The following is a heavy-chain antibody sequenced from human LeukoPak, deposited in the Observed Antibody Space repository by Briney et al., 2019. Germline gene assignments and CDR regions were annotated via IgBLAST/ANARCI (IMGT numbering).Heavy chain of an antibody. J-gene: IGHJ6*02. CDR2: ISAYNGNT. D-gene: IGHD2-15*01. CDR1: GYTFTSYG. CDR3: ARDRYCSGGSCQYYYYYGMDV. Sequence: GASVKVSCKASGYTFTSYGISWVRQAPGQGLEWMGWISAYNGNTNYAQKLQGRVTMTTDTSTSTAYMELRSLRSDDTAVYYCARDRYCSGGSCQYYYYYGMDVWGQGTTVTVSS. V-gene: IGHV1-18*01.